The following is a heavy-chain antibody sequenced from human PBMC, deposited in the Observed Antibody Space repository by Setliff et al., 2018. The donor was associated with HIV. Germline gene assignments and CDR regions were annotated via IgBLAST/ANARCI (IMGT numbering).Heavy chain of an antibody. V-gene: IGHV4-34*01. CDR1: GGSFSGYH. Sequence: PSETLSLTCAVYGGSFSGYHWNWIRQPPGKGLEWIGEINHSGRTNYNPSLKSRVTISVDTSKNQFSLKLRSVTAADTAMYYCARVSITYWYSIPTFYYYYMDIWGKGTKVTVSS. D-gene: IGHD2-15*01. J-gene: IGHJ6*03. CDR3: ARVSITYWYSIPTFYYYYMDI. CDR2: INHSGRT.